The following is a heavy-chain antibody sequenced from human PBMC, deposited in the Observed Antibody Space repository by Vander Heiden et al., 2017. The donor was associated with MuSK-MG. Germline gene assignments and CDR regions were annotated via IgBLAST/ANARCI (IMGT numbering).Heavy chain of an antibody. CDR1: GCSISNYH. CDR3: ARLDYGDGRSGDF. Sequence: QVQLQESGPALVKPSETLSLTSSVSGCSISNYHWTRIRQPAGKGLEWVGRILSNWGTNYNPSLKSRLTMSVDTSKNQFSLKLSSVTAADTAVYYCARLDYGDGRSGDFWGQGTLVTVSS. D-gene: IGHD4-17*01. CDR2: ILSNWGT. V-gene: IGHV4-4*07. J-gene: IGHJ4*02.